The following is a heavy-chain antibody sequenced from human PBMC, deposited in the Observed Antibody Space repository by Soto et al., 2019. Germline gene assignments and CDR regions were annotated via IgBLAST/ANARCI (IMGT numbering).Heavy chain of an antibody. J-gene: IGHJ6*02. D-gene: IGHD2-15*01. V-gene: IGHV5-10-1*01. Sequence: PGESLKISCKGSGYSFTSYWISWVRQMPGKGLEWMGRIDPSDSYTNYSPSFQGHVTISADKSISTAYLQWSSLKASDTAMYYCATGCSGGSCFSGMHYYYYYGMGVWGQGTTVTVSS. CDR1: GYSFTSYW. CDR2: IDPSDSYT. CDR3: ATGCSGGSCFSGMHYYYYYGMGV.